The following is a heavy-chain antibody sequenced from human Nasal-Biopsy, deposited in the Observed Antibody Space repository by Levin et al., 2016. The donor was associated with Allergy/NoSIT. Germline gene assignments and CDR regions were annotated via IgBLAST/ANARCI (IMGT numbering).Heavy chain of an antibody. CDR3: ARGRWGLAAARLDS. V-gene: IGHV4-59*01. CDR1: GATISGYH. D-gene: IGHD6-13*01. CDR2: VFYSGST. Sequence: GSLRLSCTVSGATISGYHWSWIRQSPGQRPEWIGYVFYSGSTSYNPSLKSRVTISVDTSKNQFSLKLSSVTAADTAVYYCARGRWGLAAARLDSWGQGTLVTVSS. J-gene: IGHJ4*02.